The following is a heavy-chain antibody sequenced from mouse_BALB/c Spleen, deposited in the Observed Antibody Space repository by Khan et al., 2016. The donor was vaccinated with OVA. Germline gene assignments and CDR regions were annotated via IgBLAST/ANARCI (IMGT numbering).Heavy chain of an antibody. CDR3: ATLYGNHFAF. V-gene: IGHV14-3*02. J-gene: IGHJ3*01. CDR1: GFNIKDTY. CDR2: IDPPNDDS. D-gene: IGHD2-1*01. Sequence: IQLVQSGAELVKPGASVKLSCSASGFNIKDTYIHWMKQRPEQGLVWIGRIDPPNDDSKYGPKFQAKATLTADTSSNTAYLQLSSLTSEDTAVDCCATLYGNHFAFWGQGTMVSVSA.